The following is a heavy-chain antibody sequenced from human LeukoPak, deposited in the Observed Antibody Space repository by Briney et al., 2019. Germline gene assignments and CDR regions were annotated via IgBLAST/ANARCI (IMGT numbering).Heavy chain of an antibody. CDR3: ARGEQQIGRRAPFDP. CDR2: ISYDGSNK. D-gene: IGHD6-13*01. V-gene: IGHV3-30*03. J-gene: IGHJ5*02. CDR1: GFTFSSYG. Sequence: GGSLRLSCAASGFTFSSYGMHWVRQAPGKGLEWVAVISYDGSNKYYADSVKGRFTISRDNSKNTLYLQMNSLRAEDTAVYYCARGEQQIGRRAPFDPWGQGTLVTVSS.